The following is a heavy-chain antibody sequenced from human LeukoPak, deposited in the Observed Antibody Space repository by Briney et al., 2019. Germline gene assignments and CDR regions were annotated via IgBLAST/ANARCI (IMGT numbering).Heavy chain of an antibody. CDR1: GYTFTDYY. V-gene: IGHV1-8*02. J-gene: IGHJ4*02. CDR3: ARPGAAAGFGY. CDR2: MKPNSGNT. Sequence: ASVKVSCTTSGYTFTDYYVHWVRQAPGLGLEWMGWMKPNSGNTDSAQKFQGRVTMTTNTSINTAYMELSSLRSEDTAVYYCARPGAAAGFGYWGQGTLVTVSS. D-gene: IGHD6-13*01.